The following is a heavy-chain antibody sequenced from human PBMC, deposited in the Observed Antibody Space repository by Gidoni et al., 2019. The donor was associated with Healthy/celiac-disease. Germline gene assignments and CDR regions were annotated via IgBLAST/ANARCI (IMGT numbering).Heavy chain of an antibody. D-gene: IGHD2-8*01. Sequence: EVQLVQSGAEVKKPGESLKISCKGSGYSFPSYWLGWVRQMPGKGLEWMGIIYPGDSDTRYSPSFQGQVTISADKSISTAYLQWSSLKASDTAMYYCARPPGVYAKGGGMDVWGQGTTVTVSS. V-gene: IGHV5-51*01. J-gene: IGHJ6*02. CDR1: GYSFPSYW. CDR2: IYPGDSDT. CDR3: ARPPGVYAKGGGMDV.